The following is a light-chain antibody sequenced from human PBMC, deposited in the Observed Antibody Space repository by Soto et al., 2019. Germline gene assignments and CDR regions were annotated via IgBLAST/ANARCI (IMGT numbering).Light chain of an antibody. J-gene: IGKJ2*01. CDR3: QQYGFFLT. CDR1: QSIDTA. V-gene: IGKV1-5*03. Sequence: IQLTQSPSSLSASVGDRVTITCRASQSIDTALAWYQQKPGKAPNLLIYRASNLENGVPSRFSGSGSGTEFTLTISSLQPDDFATYYCQQYGFFLTFGQGTKVDI. CDR2: RAS.